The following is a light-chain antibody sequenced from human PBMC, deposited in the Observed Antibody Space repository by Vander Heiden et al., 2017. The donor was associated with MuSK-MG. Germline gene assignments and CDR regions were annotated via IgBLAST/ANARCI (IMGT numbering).Light chain of an antibody. CDR1: SSNIGNNY. CDR3: GTWDSSLSDVV. Sequence: QSVLTQPPSVSAAPGQTVTISCSGSSSNIGNNYVSWYQQLPGTAPKLPIYDNNKRPSGIPDRFSGSKSGTSATLGITGLQTGDEADYYCGTWDSSLSDVVFGGGTKLTVL. CDR2: DNN. J-gene: IGLJ2*01. V-gene: IGLV1-51*01.